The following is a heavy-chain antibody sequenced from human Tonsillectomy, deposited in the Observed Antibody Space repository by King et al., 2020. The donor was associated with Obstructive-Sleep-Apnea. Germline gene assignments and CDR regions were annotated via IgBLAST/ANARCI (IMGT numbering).Heavy chain of an antibody. V-gene: IGHV1-18*01. CDR1: GYTFTSYG. D-gene: IGHD1-26*01. J-gene: IGHJ4*02. CDR3: ARGVGATGWDYFDY. CDR2: ISGDNDNA. Sequence: QLVQSGAEVRRPGASVKVSCKASGYTFTSYGFTWVRQAPGQGLEWMGWISGDNDNANYAQRLQGRVTMTTDTSTSPAYMELRSLRLDDTAVYYCARGVGATGWDYFDYWGQGTLVAVSS.